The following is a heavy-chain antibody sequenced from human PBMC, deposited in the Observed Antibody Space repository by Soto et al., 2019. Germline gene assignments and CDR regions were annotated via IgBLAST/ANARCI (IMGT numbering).Heavy chain of an antibody. J-gene: IGHJ6*02. D-gene: IGHD2-15*01. CDR3: ARGYCSGGSCCHYYYGMDV. V-gene: IGHV4-61*01. Sequence: SETLSLTCTVSGGSVSSGSYYWSWIRQPPGKGLEWIGYIYYSGSTNYNPSLKSRVTISVDTSKNQFSLKLSSVTAADTAVYYCARGYCSGGSCCHYYYGMDVWGQGTTVTVSS. CDR2: IYYSGST. CDR1: GGSVSSGSYY.